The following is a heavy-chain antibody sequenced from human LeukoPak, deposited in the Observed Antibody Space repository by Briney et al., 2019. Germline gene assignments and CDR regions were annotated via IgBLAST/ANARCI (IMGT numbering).Heavy chain of an antibody. D-gene: IGHD2-21*02. J-gene: IGHJ6*03. CDR1: GGTFSSYA. V-gene: IGHV7-4-1*04. CDR3: ARSRRMVVPSSLNAADDYYYYMDV. Sequence: ASVKVSCKASGGTFSSYAISWVRQAPGQGLECLGGINTNTGNPTYAQGFTGRYVFSFDTSVSMAYLQITSLTAEDTAIYYCARSRRMVVPSSLNAADDYYYYMDVWGKGTTVTVSS. CDR2: INTNTGNP.